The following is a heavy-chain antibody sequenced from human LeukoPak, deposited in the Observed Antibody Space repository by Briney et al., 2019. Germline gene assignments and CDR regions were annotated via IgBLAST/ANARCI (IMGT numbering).Heavy chain of an antibody. CDR1: GFTFSSYG. CDR3: ARDVSLHFYYFDY. CDR2: ISYDGSNK. Sequence: GRSLRLSCAASGFTFSSYGMHWVRQAPGKGLEWVAVISYDGSNKYYADSVKGRFTISRDNSKNTLYLQMNSLRAEDTAVYFCARDVSLHFYYFDYWGQGTLVTVSS. J-gene: IGHJ4*02. D-gene: IGHD2/OR15-2a*01. V-gene: IGHV3-30*19.